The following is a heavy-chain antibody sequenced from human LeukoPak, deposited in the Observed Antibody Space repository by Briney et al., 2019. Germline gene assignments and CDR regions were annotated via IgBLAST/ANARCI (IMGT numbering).Heavy chain of an antibody. D-gene: IGHD1-26*01. Sequence: SETLSLTCAVYGGSFSGYYWSWIRQPPGKGLEWIGEINHSGSTNYNPSLKSRVTISVDKSNNQFSLKLSSVTAADTAVYYCARVAGAIDYWGQGTLVTVSS. CDR2: INHSGST. V-gene: IGHV4-34*01. J-gene: IGHJ4*02. CDR1: GGSFSGYY. CDR3: ARVAGAIDY.